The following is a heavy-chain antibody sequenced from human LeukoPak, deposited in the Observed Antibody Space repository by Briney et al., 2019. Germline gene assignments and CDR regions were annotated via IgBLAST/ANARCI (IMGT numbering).Heavy chain of an antibody. D-gene: IGHD6-13*01. CDR1: GFTFSSYD. J-gene: IGHJ4*02. CDR2: IGTAGDT. Sequence: PGGSLRLSCAASGFTFSSYDMHWVRQATGKGLEWVSAIGTAGDTYYPGSVRGRFTISRENAKNSLYLQMNSLRAGDTAVYYCARGGGAAAGTAAPFDYWGQGTLVTVSS. V-gene: IGHV3-13*04. CDR3: ARGGGAAAGTAAPFDY.